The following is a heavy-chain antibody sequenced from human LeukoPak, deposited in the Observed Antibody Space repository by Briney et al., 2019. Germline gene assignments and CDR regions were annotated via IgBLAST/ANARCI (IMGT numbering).Heavy chain of an antibody. J-gene: IGHJ6*02. V-gene: IGHV3-21*01. CDR1: GFTFSSYS. CDR3: ASQYYYDSSGYYYFGYYYGMDV. CDR2: ISSSSSYI. D-gene: IGHD3-22*01. Sequence: GGSLRLSCAASGFTFSSYSMNWVRQAPGKRLEWVSSISSSSSYIYYADSVKGRFTISRDNAKNSLYLQMNSLRAEDTAVYYCASQYYYDSSGYYYFGYYYGMDVWGQGTTVTVSS.